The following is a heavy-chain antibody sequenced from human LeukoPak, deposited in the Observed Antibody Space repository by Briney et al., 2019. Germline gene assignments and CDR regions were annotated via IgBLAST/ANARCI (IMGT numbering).Heavy chain of an antibody. D-gene: IGHD3-10*01. Sequence: SETLSLTCAVYGGSFSGYYWSWIRQPPGEGLEWIGEINHSGSTNYNPSLKSRVTISVDTSKNQFSLKLSSVTAADTAVYYCARPYGSGSSPLDYWGQGTLVTVSS. CDR3: ARPYGSGSSPLDY. CDR2: INHSGST. V-gene: IGHV4-34*01. J-gene: IGHJ4*02. CDR1: GGSFSGYY.